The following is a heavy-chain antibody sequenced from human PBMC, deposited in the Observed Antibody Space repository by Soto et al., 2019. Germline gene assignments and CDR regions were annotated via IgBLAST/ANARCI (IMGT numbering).Heavy chain of an antibody. D-gene: IGHD1-1*01. V-gene: IGHV3-23*01. CDR1: GFTFSTYA. Sequence: EAPMLESGGGSVQPGGSLRLSCAASGFTFSTYAVAWVRQSPGKGLEWVSSISASGGDTWYADSVKGRFTISRDNSKNTLYLQMNSLRAEDTAVYYCARRPTARASWGQGTLVTVSS. J-gene: IGHJ5*02. CDR3: ARRPTARAS. CDR2: ISASGGDT.